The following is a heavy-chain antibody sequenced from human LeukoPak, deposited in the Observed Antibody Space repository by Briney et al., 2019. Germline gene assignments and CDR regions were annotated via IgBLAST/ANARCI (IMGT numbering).Heavy chain of an antibody. D-gene: IGHD6-13*01. Sequence: GGSLRLSCAASRFTFSSYGMHWVRQAPGRGLEWVAVISYDGSNKYYADSVKGRFTISRDNSKNTLYLQMNSLRAEDTAVYYCAKDHRGSSWYPNFDYWGQGTLVTVSS. J-gene: IGHJ4*02. V-gene: IGHV3-30*18. CDR3: AKDHRGSSWYPNFDY. CDR1: RFTFSSYG. CDR2: ISYDGSNK.